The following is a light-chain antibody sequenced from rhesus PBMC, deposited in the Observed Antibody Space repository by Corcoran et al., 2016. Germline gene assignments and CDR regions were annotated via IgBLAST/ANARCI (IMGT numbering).Light chain of an antibody. J-gene: IGKJ1*01. CDR3: QQYSSRPWT. CDR1: QGISRW. Sequence: DIQMTQSPSSLSASVGDTVTITCRASQGISRWLAWYQQKPGKAPKLLIYKASSLQSGVPSRFSGSGSGTDFTLAISSLQSEYCATYYCQQYSSRPWTFGQGTKVEIK. CDR2: KAS. V-gene: IGKV1-22*01.